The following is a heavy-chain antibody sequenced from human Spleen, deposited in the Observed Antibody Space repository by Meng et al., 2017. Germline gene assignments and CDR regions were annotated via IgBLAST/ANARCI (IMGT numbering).Heavy chain of an antibody. CDR3: ARGRGWLQPLDY. V-gene: IGHV1-8*01. CDR1: GYTFSTFD. Sequence: QVHLLQSGPEVKKPGASVRVSCKASGYTFSTFDINWVRQAPGQGLEWMGWMNPKSGNTGHAQKLQGRIIMTRNTSISTAYIEFSSLRSEDTAVYYCARGRGWLQPLDYWGQGALVTVSS. CDR2: MNPKSGNT. J-gene: IGHJ4*02. D-gene: IGHD5-24*01.